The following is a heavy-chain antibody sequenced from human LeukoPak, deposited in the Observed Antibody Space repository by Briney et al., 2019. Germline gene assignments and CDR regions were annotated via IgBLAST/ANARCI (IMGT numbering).Heavy chain of an antibody. J-gene: IGHJ6*02. CDR2: ISGTGGNT. Sequence: GGSLRLSCAASGFTFSNYAMSWVRQAPGKGLEWVSAISGTGGNTYYADSVKGRFTISRDNSRHTLYLQMNSLRAEDTAVYYCAKDSEIGYYYYYYGMDVWGQGTTVTVSS. CDR1: GFTFSNYA. V-gene: IGHV3-23*01. D-gene: IGHD5-12*01. CDR3: AKDSEIGYYYYYYGMDV.